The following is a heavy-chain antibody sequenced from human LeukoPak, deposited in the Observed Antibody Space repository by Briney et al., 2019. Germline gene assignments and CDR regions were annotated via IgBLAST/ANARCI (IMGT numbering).Heavy chain of an antibody. J-gene: IGHJ4*02. CDR1: GFTFSSYE. Sequence: GGSLRLSCAASGFTFSSYEMNWVRQAPGKGLEWVSYISSSGSTIYYADSVKGRFTISRDNAKNSLYLQMNSLRAEDTAVYYCARNNPDYGELAGFDYWGQGTLDTGSS. V-gene: IGHV3-48*03. CDR3: ARNNPDYGELAGFDY. D-gene: IGHD4-17*01. CDR2: ISSSGSTI.